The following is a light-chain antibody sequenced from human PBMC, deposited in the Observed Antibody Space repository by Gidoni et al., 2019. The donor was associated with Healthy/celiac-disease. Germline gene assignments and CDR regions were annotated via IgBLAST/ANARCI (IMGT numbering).Light chain of an antibody. CDR2: GAS. CDR3: QQYNNWPV. Sequence: EIVMTQSPATLSVSPGERATLSCSASQSVSSNLAWYQQKPGQAPRLLIYGASTRATGIPARFSGSGSGTEFTLTISSLQSEDFAVYYCQQYNNWPVFGHGTKVDIK. CDR1: QSVSSN. V-gene: IGKV3-15*01. J-gene: IGKJ3*01.